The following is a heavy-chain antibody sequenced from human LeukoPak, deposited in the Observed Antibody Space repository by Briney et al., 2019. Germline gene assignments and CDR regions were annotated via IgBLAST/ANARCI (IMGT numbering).Heavy chain of an antibody. Sequence: GGSLRLSCAAFGFTFSSYRMHWVRQAPGKGLEWVSYISPSDNGIYYADSVEGRFTISRDNAKNSLYLQMNSLRAEDTAVYYCARGKSGYCSGGSCRHYFDYWGQGTLVTVSS. CDR1: GFTFSSYR. CDR3: ARGKSGYCSGGSCRHYFDY. D-gene: IGHD2-15*01. J-gene: IGHJ4*02. V-gene: IGHV3-48*04. CDR2: ISPSDNGI.